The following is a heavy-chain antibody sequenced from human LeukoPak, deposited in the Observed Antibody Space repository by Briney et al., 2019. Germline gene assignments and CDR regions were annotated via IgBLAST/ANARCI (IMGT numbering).Heavy chain of an antibody. Sequence: GGSLRFSCAASGFTFSSYSMNWVRQAPGKGLEWVSSISSSSSYIYYADSVKGRFTISRDNAKNSLYLQMNSLRAEDTAVYYCASSSSYYYDSSGSTNLPYWGQGTLVTVSS. D-gene: IGHD3-22*01. V-gene: IGHV3-21*01. CDR2: ISSSSSYI. CDR1: GFTFSSYS. J-gene: IGHJ4*02. CDR3: ASSSSYYYDSSGSTNLPY.